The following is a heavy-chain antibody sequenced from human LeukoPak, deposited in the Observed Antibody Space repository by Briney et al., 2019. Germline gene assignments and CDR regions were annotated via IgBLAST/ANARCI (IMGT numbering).Heavy chain of an antibody. CDR2: ISYDGSKK. J-gene: IGHJ4*02. V-gene: IGHV3-30*18. CDR1: GFIFSNYG. Sequence: GRSLRLSCAASGFIFSNYGMHWVRQAPGKGLEWVAVISYDGSKKYYVDSVRGRFTISRDDSKNTVYLQMNSLRAEDTAVYYCAKEWDYYYGSGSYYPDYWGQGTLVTVSS. CDR3: AKEWDYYYGSGSYYPDY. D-gene: IGHD3-10*01.